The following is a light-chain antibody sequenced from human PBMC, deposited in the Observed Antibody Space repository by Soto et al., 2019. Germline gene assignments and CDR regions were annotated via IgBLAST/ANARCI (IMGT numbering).Light chain of an antibody. Sequence: EFVLTRSPGTLSLSPGERATLSCRASQSVSSSYLAWYQQKPGQAPRLIIYGASSRATGIPDRFSGSGSGTDFTLTISRLEPEDFAVYYCQQYGSSPPWTFGQGTKVDIK. J-gene: IGKJ1*01. CDR2: GAS. CDR3: QQYGSSPPWT. V-gene: IGKV3-20*01. CDR1: QSVSSSY.